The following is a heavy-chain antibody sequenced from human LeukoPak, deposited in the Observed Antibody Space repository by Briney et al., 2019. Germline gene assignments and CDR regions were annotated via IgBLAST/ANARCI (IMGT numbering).Heavy chain of an antibody. Sequence: QVQLVESGGGVVQPGRSLILSCAASGFTFSSYGMHWVRQAPGKGLEWVAVIWYDGSNKYYADSVKGRFTISRDNSKNTLYLQMNSLRAEDTAVYYCVRESRRDGYTKYWGQGTLVTVSS. CDR3: VRESRRDGYTKY. D-gene: IGHD5-24*01. J-gene: IGHJ4*02. CDR2: IWYDGSNK. V-gene: IGHV3-33*01. CDR1: GFTFSSYG.